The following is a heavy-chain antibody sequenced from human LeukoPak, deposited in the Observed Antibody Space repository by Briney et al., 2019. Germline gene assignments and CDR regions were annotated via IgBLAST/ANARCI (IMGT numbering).Heavy chain of an antibody. D-gene: IGHD2-15*01. CDR1: GFTVSSNY. CDR3: ARLRGSGDFDY. V-gene: IGHV3-53*01. J-gene: IGHJ4*02. CDR2: IYDGDSA. Sequence: GSLRLSCAASGFTVSSNYMSWVRQAPGKGLDWVSVIYDGDSAHYADSVKGRFTISRDNSKNTLYLQMNSLRGEDTAVYYCARLRGSGDFDYWGQGTLVTVSS.